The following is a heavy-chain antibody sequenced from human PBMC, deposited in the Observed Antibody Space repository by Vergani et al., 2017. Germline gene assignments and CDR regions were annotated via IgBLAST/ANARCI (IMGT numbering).Heavy chain of an antibody. CDR1: GWSFSGYY. CDR3: ARRLSSSWYFDY. J-gene: IGHJ4*02. CDR2: IYYSGST. Sequence: QVQLQQWGAGLLKPSETLSLTCAVYGWSFSGYYWSWIRQPPGKGLEWIGSIYYSGSTYYNPSLKSRVTISVDTSKNQFSLKLSSVTAADTAVYYCARRLSSSWYFDYWGQGTLVTVSS. D-gene: IGHD6-13*01. V-gene: IGHV4-34*01.